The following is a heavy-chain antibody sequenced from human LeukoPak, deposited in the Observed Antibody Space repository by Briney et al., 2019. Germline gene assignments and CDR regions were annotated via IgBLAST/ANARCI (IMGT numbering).Heavy chain of an antibody. CDR2: ISSSSSTI. J-gene: IGHJ4*02. CDR3: ASLTYYDFWSGKKVDY. D-gene: IGHD3-3*01. V-gene: IGHV3-48*01. CDR1: GFTFSSYS. Sequence: GGSLRLSCAASGFTFSSYSMNWVRQAPGKGLEWVSYISSSSSTIYYADSVKGRFTISRDNAKNSLYLQMNSLRAEDTAVYYCASLTYYDFWSGKKVDYWGQGTLVTVSS.